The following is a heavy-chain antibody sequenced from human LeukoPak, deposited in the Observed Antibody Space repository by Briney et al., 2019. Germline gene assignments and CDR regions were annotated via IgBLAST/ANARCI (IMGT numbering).Heavy chain of an antibody. V-gene: IGHV3-21*01. Sequence: GGSLRLSCEASGFTFNNYAMTWVRQAPGKGLEWVSSISGGSNYIYYADSVKGRLTISRDNAKNSLYLQMNSLRAEDTAVYYCAASYSSLSPNDYWGQGTLVIVSS. J-gene: IGHJ4*02. CDR3: AASYSSLSPNDY. D-gene: IGHD6-6*01. CDR2: ISGGSNYI. CDR1: GFTFNNYA.